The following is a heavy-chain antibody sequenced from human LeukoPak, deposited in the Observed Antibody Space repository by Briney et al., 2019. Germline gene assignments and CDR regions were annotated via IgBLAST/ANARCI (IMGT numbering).Heavy chain of an antibody. V-gene: IGHV3-33*06. Sequence: PGGSLRLSCAASGSSPNNYAMHWVRQAPGKGLEWVAVIWHDGLNKFYADFLKGRFTISRDFSKDSVYLQMSGLTGEDTAVYYCAKAGERSYAEAFDSWGQGTLVTV. CDR2: IWHDGLNK. D-gene: IGHD3-16*01. CDR3: AKAGERSYAEAFDS. CDR1: GSSPNNYA. J-gene: IGHJ4*02.